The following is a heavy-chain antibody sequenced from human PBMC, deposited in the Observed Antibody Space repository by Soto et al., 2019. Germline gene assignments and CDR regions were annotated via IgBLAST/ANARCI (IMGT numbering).Heavy chain of an antibody. CDR3: ITDPYYDFWSGYHFDY. CDR2: IKNKTDGGII. CDR1: GFSFNKAW. D-gene: IGHD3-3*01. V-gene: IGHV3-15*01. Sequence: VGSLRLSCAASGFSFNKAWMSWVRLTPGKGLEWFGRIKNKTDGGIIDYPAPVRDRFTVSRDDSRSMLDLQMDSLKTEDTAVYYCITDPYYDFWSGYHFDYWGQGTLVTVSS. J-gene: IGHJ4*02.